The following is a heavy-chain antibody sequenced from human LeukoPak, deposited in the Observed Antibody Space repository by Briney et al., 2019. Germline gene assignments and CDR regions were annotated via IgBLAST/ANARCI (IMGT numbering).Heavy chain of an antibody. Sequence: GGSLRLSCAASGFTFSSYSMNWVRQAPGKGLEWVSSISSSSSYIYYADSVKGRFTISRDNAKNSLYLQMNSLRAEDTAVYYCARDRRGYSGYDSHFDYWGQGTLVTVSS. CDR2: ISSSSSYI. CDR1: GFTFSSYS. D-gene: IGHD5-12*01. J-gene: IGHJ4*02. V-gene: IGHV3-21*01. CDR3: ARDRRGYSGYDSHFDY.